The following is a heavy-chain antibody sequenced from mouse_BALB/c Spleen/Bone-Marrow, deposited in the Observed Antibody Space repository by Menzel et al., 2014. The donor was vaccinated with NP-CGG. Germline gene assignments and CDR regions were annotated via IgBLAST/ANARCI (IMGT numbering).Heavy chain of an antibody. D-gene: IGHD2-1*01. J-gene: IGHJ3*01. CDR1: GFTFSSYA. Sequence: EVKLMESGAGLVKPGGSLKLSCAASGFTFSSYAMSWVRQTPEKRLEWVATISSGGSYTYYPDSVKGRFTISRDNAKNTLYLQMSSLRSEDTAMYYCARDYGNYGFAYWGQGTLVTVSA. CDR3: ARDYGNYGFAY. V-gene: IGHV5-9-1*01. CDR2: ISSGGSYT.